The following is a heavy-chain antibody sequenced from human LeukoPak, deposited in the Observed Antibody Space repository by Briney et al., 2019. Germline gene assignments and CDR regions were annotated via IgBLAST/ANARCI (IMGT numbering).Heavy chain of an antibody. V-gene: IGHV4-31*03. CDR3: ASGSYCSGGSRYSPPGYFDY. CDR2: IYYSGST. J-gene: IGHJ4*02. D-gene: IGHD2-15*01. CDR1: GGSISSGGYY. Sequence: PSQTLSLTCTVSGGSISSGGYYWSWIRQHPGKGLEWIGYIYYSGSTYYNPSLKSRVTISVDTSKNQFSLKLSSVTAADTAVYYCASGSYCSGGSRYSPPGYFDYWGQGTLVTVSS.